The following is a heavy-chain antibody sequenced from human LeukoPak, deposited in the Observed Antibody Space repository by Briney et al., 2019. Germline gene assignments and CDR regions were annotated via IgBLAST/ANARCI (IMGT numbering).Heavy chain of an antibody. CDR2: IKSDGSTT. D-gene: IGHD4-23*01. Sequence: PGGSLRLSCAASGFTFSSYWMHWVRQVPGKGLVWVSRIKSDGSTTNYADSVKGRFTISRDNAKNTVLLEMNSLRVEDTAVYYCARDPWGGNLEAWGQGTLVTVSS. V-gene: IGHV3-74*01. CDR3: ARDPWGGNLEA. CDR1: GFTFSSYW. J-gene: IGHJ5*02.